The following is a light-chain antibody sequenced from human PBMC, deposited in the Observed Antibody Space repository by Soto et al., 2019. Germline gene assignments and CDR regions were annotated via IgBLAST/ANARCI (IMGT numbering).Light chain of an antibody. CDR3: SSLADGHVI. J-gene: IGLJ2*01. CDR2: EVT. V-gene: IGLV2-8*01. CDR1: SSDVGAYNY. Sequence: QSALTQPPSASGSPGQSVTISCTGTSSDVGAYNYVSWYQHHPGKVPKLIIDEVTQRPSGVPDRFSGSKSGNTASLTVSGLQADDEADYYCSSLADGHVIFGGWTKLTVL.